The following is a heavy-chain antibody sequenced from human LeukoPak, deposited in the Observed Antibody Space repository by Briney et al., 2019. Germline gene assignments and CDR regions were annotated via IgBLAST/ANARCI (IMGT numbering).Heavy chain of an antibody. CDR3: VKDLVVVGATYYFYGMDV. J-gene: IGHJ6*02. V-gene: IGHV3-43*02. CDR2: IEGDGSRT. D-gene: IGHD1-26*01. CDR1: GFNFDDYG. Sequence: GGSLRLSCAASGFNFDDYGIHWVRQAPGKGLEWVALIEGDGSRTFYADSVKGRFTISRDNSKKSLYLQMSSLRNEDTALYFCVKDLVVVGATYYFYGMDVWSQGTTVTVSS.